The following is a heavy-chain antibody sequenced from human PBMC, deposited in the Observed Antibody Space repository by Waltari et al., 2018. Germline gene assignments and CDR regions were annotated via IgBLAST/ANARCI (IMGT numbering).Heavy chain of an antibody. CDR2: IYYSGST. D-gene: IGHD6-6*01. CDR1: GGSISSSSYY. CDR3: ARSSSRRAFDI. J-gene: IGHJ3*02. V-gene: IGHV4-39*07. Sequence: QLQLQESGPGLVKPSETLSLTCTVSGGSISSSSYYWGWIRQPPGKGLEWIGGIYYSGSTYYNPSLKSRVTISVDTSKNQFSLKLSSVTAADTAVYYCARSSSRRAFDIWGQGTMVTVSS.